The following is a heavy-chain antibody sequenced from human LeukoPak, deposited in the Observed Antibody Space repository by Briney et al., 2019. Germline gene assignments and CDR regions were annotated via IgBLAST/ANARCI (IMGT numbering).Heavy chain of an antibody. D-gene: IGHD1-26*01. CDR2: INPNSGGT. V-gene: IGHV1-2*02. CDR3: ARRSYSGSYYGPYYYYMDV. CDR1: GYTFTGYY. Sequence: ASVKVSCKASGYTFTGYYMHWVRQAPGQGLEWMGWINPNSGGTNYAQKFQGRVTMTRDTSISTAYMELSRLRSDDTAVYYCARRSYSGSYYGPYYYYMDVWGKGTTVTVS. J-gene: IGHJ6*03.